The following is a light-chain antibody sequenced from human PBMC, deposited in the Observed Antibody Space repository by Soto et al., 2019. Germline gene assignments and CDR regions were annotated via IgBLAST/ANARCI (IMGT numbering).Light chain of an antibody. CDR1: SSDIGSYNR. V-gene: IGLV2-18*02. CDR3: SSFTSSSTYV. J-gene: IGLJ1*01. CDR2: KGS. Sequence: QSVLTQPPSVSGSPGQSVTISCTGTSSDIGSYNRVSWYQQPPGTDPKLMIYKGSNRPSGVPDRFSGSKSGNTASLNISRLQAEDEADYYCSSFTSSSTYVFGTGTKVTVL.